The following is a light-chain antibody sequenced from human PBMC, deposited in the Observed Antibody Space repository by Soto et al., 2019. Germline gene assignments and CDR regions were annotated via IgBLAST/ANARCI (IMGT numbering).Light chain of an antibody. CDR1: QTVINN. CDR2: GAS. CDR3: QHYNNWPQT. Sequence: EALMTQSPGTLSVSPGDSATLSCRASQTVINNVAWYQQKPGQAPRLLIYGASTRATGIPARFSGSGSGTDFTLTITSLQSEDFAIYYCQHYNNWPQTFGQGTKLEIK. V-gene: IGKV3-15*01. J-gene: IGKJ2*01.